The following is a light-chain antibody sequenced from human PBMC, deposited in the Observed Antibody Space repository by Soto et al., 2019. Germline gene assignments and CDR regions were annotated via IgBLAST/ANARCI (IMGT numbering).Light chain of an antibody. Sequence: DIVMTQSRLSLPVTSGEPATISCRSSQSLLHSNGYNYLDWYLQKPRQAPQLLIYLGSTRASGVPDRFSGSGSGTDFTLKISRVEAEDVGIYYCMQALQTPPTFGQGTKVEIK. J-gene: IGKJ1*01. CDR2: LGS. CDR1: QSLLHSNGYNY. CDR3: MQALQTPPT. V-gene: IGKV2-28*01.